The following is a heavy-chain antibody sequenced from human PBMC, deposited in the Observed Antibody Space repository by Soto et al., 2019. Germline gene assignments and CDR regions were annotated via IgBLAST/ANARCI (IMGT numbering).Heavy chain of an antibody. V-gene: IGHV3-9*01. J-gene: IGHJ4*02. CDR1: GFTFDDYA. CDR3: ARSYSYGLYYFDY. CDR2: ISWNSGSI. Sequence: LRLSCAASGFTFDDYAMHWVRQAPGKGLEWVSGISWNSGSIGYADSVKGRFTISRDNAKNSLYLQMNSLRAEDTALYYCARSYSYGLYYFDYWGQGTLVTVSS. D-gene: IGHD5-18*01.